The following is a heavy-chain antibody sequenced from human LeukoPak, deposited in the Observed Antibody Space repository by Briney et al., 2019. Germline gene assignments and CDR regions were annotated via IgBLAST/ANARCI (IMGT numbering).Heavy chain of an antibody. D-gene: IGHD2-8*02. CDR2: ISWNSGSI. CDR1: GFTFDDNA. J-gene: IGHJ4*02. Sequence: GGSLRLSCAASGFTFDDNAMHWVRQAPGKGLEWVSGISWNSGSIGYADSVKGRFTISRDNAKKSLFLQMNSLRAEDTALYYCAKGSTGRFLTDYWGQGTLVTVSS. CDR3: AKGSTGRFLTDY. V-gene: IGHV3-9*01.